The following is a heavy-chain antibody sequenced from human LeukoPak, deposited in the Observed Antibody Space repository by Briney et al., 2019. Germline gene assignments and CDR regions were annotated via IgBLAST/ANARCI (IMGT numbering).Heavy chain of an antibody. D-gene: IGHD3-22*01. CDR3: AKRGVVIRVILVGFHKEAYYFDS. CDR2: ISGSGGST. J-gene: IGHJ4*02. CDR1: GITLSNYG. V-gene: IGHV3-23*01. Sequence: PGGSLRLSCAVSGITLSNYGMSWVRQAPGKGLEWVAGISGSGGSTYYADSVKGRFTISRDNSKNTLYLHMISLRAEDTAVYFCAKRGVVIRVILVGFHKEAYYFDSWGQGALVTVSS.